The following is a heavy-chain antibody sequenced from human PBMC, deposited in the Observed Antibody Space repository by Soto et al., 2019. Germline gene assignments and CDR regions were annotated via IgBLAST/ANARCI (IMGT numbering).Heavy chain of an antibody. CDR3: AHRDYGDYFDY. V-gene: IGHV2-5*02. CDR1: GFSLSAHGVG. CDR2: IYWDDDK. J-gene: IGHJ4*02. Sequence: QITLKESGPTLVKPTQTLTLTCTFSGFSLSAHGVGVGWIRQPPGKALEWLALIYWDDDKRYSPSLKSRLTSTKDTPKNQVVLTMTNMVPVDPATYFSAHRDYGDYFDYCGQGTLVTVSS. D-gene: IGHD4-17*01.